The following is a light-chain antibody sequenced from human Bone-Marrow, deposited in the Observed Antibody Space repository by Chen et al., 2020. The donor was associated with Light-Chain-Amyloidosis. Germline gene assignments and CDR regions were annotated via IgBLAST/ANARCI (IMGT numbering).Light chain of an antibody. CDR2: KNN. Sequence: QSVLTQPPSASGTPGQRVTISCSGGSSNIGSNYVYWYQQLPGTAPQLLIYKNNQRPSGVPDRFSGSKAGTSASLAISGVRSEDGADYHCAAWDDTLSGPVFGGGTKVTVL. CDR1: SSNIGSNY. V-gene: IGLV1-47*01. CDR3: AAWDDTLSGPV. J-gene: IGLJ3*02.